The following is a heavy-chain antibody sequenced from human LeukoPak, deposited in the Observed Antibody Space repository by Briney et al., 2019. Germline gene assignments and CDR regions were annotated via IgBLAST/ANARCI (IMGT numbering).Heavy chain of an antibody. CDR2: ISGSGGST. V-gene: IGHV3-23*01. D-gene: IGHD3-22*01. J-gene: IGHJ4*02. Sequence: GGSLSLSCAASGFTFSSYAMSWVRQAPGKGLEWVSAISGSGGSTYYADSVKGRFTISRDNSKNTLYLQMNSLRAEDTAVYYCAKFTYSYYLFDYWGQGTLVTVSS. CDR1: GFTFSSYA. CDR3: AKFTYSYYLFDY.